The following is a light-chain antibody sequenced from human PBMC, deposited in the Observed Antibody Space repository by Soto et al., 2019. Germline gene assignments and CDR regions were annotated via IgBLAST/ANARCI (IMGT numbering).Light chain of an antibody. CDR2: EVT. J-gene: IGLJ3*02. CDR3: NSYTTTSSWV. Sequence: QSALTQPASVSGSPGQSITISCTGTSSDVGGYNYVSWYQQHLGKAPKLIIYEVTNRPSGVSNRFSGSKSGNTASLTISGLQAEDEADYYCNSYTTTSSWVFGGGTKLTVL. CDR1: SSDVGGYNY. V-gene: IGLV2-14*01.